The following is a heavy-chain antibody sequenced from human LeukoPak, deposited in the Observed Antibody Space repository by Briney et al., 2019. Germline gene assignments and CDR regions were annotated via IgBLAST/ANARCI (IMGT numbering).Heavy chain of an antibody. V-gene: IGHV4-59*01. J-gene: IGHJ4*02. CDR1: GGSISSYY. Sequence: SETLSLTCTVSGGSISSYYWSWIRQPPGKGLEWIGYIYYSGSTNYNPSLKSRVTISVDTSKNQFSLKLSSVTAADTAVYYCARGPQLWLRRYFDYWGQGTLVTVSS. D-gene: IGHD5-18*01. CDR3: ARGPQLWLRRYFDY. CDR2: IYYSGST.